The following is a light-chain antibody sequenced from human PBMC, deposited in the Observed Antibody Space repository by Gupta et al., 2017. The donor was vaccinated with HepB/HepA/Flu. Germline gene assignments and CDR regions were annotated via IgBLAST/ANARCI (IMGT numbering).Light chain of an antibody. Sequence: EIVMTQSPPTLSVSPGERATLSCRASQNVNTNLAWLQQKPGQAPRLLIYSASTRASGIPARFSRSGSVTEFTLTINSLHSEDVAVYFFQQDNNQPTTFGQGTKMEIK. J-gene: IGKJ2*01. CDR3: QQDNNQPTT. CDR2: SAS. CDR1: QNVNTN. V-gene: IGKV3-15*01.